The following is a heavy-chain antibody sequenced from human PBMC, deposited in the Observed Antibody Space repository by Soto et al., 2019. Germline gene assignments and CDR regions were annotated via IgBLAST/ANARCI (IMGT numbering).Heavy chain of an antibody. J-gene: IGHJ5*02. CDR3: ARLVTAGGSAGIWNWFDP. V-gene: IGHV4-39*01. CDR2: IFFTGNT. CDR1: GGSISSLSYY. Sequence: SETLSLTCTVSGGSISSLSYYWGWIRQPPRKGLEGIGSIFFTGNTYYNPSLKSRVTLSVSTSKSKFSPKLRPVSAADSAVYYCARLVTAGGSAGIWNWFDPWGQGTLVTVSS. D-gene: IGHD6-13*01.